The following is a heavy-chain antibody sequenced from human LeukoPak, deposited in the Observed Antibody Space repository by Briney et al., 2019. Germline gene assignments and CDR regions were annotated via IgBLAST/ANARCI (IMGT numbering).Heavy chain of an antibody. CDR3: AKSVSSGSYYNNDY. D-gene: IGHD3-10*01. V-gene: IGHV3-23*01. CDR2: IISGGST. CDR1: GFIFSSYA. J-gene: IGHJ4*02. Sequence: PGGSLRLSCAASGFIFSSYAMTWVRQAPGQGLEWVSGIISGGSTYYADSVKGRFTISRDNSKNTLYVQMNGLRAEDTAVYYCAKSVSSGSYYNNDYWGQGTLVTVSS.